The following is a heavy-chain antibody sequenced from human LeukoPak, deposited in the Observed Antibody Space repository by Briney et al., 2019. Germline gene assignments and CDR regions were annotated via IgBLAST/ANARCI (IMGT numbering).Heavy chain of an antibody. Sequence: PSETLSLTCAVYGGYFGGYYWSWIRQPPGKGLEWIGEINHSGSTNYNPSLKSRVTISIDRSKNLFSLKLTSVTVADTAVYFCARHPGASFDSWGQGNLVTVSS. V-gene: IGHV4-34*01. D-gene: IGHD7-27*01. CDR3: ARHPGASFDS. J-gene: IGHJ4*02. CDR1: GGYFGGYY. CDR2: INHSGST.